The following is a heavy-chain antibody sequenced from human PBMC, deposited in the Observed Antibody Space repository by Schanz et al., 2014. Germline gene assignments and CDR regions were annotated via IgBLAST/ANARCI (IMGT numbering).Heavy chain of an antibody. Sequence: EVQLVESGGGLVQPGKSLRLSCAASGFTFDEFAMHWVRQAPGKGLEWVSNIPWNGAAIGYAGSVRGRFTISRDSAKNSLYLQMNSLRPEDTALYYCAKGSRSGSKVMDVWGKGTTVTVSS. V-gene: IGHV3-9*01. D-gene: IGHD3-10*01. J-gene: IGHJ6*03. CDR2: IPWNGAAI. CDR1: GFTFDEFA. CDR3: AKGSRSGSKVMDV.